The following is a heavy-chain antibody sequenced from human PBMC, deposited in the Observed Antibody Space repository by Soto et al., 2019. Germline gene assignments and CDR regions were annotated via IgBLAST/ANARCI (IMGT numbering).Heavy chain of an antibody. CDR3: ARDGEGSSWEGDIDY. CDR2: ISYDGSNK. V-gene: IGHV3-30-3*01. J-gene: IGHJ4*02. Sequence: PGGSLRLSCAASGFTFSSYAMHWVRQAPGKGLEWVAVISYDGSNKYYADSVKGRFTISRDNSKNTLYLQMNSLRAEDTAVYYCARDGEGSSWEGDIDYWGQGTLVTVSS. D-gene: IGHD6-13*01. CDR1: GFTFSSYA.